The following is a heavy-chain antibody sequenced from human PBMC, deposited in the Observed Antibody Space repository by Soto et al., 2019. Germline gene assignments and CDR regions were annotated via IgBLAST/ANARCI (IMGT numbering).Heavy chain of an antibody. CDR1: GGSISNAAYS. CDR3: VRDGTKTLRDWFDP. V-gene: IGHV4-30-2*01. D-gene: IGHD1-1*01. J-gene: IGHJ5*02. Sequence: TLSLTCTVSGGSISNAAYSWSWIRQPTGKGLEWIGYIYPSGMPFYNPSLRSRVTISIDRSNDQFSLNLKSVTAADTAVYYCVRDGTKTLRDWFDPWGQGISVTVSS. CDR2: IYPSGMP.